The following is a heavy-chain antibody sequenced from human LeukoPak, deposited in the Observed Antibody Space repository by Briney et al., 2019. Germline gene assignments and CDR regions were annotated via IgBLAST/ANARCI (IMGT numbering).Heavy chain of an antibody. Sequence: SVKVSCKASGGTFSSYAISWVRQAPGQGLEWMGRIIPIFGTANYAQKFQCRVTITTDESTSTPYIELSSLRSEETAVYYSATGSYSSGWYGLGWGQGTLVTVS. D-gene: IGHD6-19*01. J-gene: IGHJ4*02. CDR1: GGTFSSYA. CDR3: ATGSYSSGWYGLG. V-gene: IGHV1-69*05. CDR2: IIPIFGTA.